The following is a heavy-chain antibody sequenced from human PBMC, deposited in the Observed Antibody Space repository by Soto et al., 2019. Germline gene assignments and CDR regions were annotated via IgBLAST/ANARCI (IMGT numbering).Heavy chain of an antibody. V-gene: IGHV3-48*02. CDR2: ISSSSSTT. CDR1: GFTFSSYS. J-gene: IGHJ4*02. D-gene: IGHD5-18*01. Sequence: EVQLVESGGGLVQPGGSLRLSCAASGFTFSSYSMNWVRQAPGKGLEWVSYISSSSSTTYYADSVKGRFTISRDNAKNSLYLQMNSLSDEDTAVYYCARDSGYSYGPFDYWGQGTLVTVSS. CDR3: ARDSGYSYGPFDY.